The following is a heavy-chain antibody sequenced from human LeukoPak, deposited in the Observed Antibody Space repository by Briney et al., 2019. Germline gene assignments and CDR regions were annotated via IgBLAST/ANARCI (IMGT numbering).Heavy chain of an antibody. CDR3: ARDLYILSGNWFDP. J-gene: IGHJ5*02. D-gene: IGHD3-9*01. Sequence: SETLSLTCAVYGGSFSGYYWSWIRQPPGKGLEWIGEINHSGSTNYNPSLKSRVTISVDTSKNQFSLKLSSVTAADTAVYYCARDLYILSGNWFDPWGQGTLVTVSS. CDR1: GGSFSGYY. CDR2: INHSGST. V-gene: IGHV4-34*01.